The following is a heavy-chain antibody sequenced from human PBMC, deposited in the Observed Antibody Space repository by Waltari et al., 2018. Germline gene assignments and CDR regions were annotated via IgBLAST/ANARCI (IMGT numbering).Heavy chain of an antibody. CDR2: INWRNGGP. D-gene: IGHD2-15*01. Sequence: QVQLEQSGAEVRNHGASVKVSCKASGYIFINYFMHWVRQAPGQGLEWIGRINWRNGGPDYARKFQGRVTMTRDTSLNTAYLELTGLRSDDMAIYYCTLSFNVNAFNIWGPGTRVTASS. CDR1: GYIFINYF. V-gene: IGHV1-2*06. J-gene: IGHJ3*01. CDR3: TLSFNVNAFNI.